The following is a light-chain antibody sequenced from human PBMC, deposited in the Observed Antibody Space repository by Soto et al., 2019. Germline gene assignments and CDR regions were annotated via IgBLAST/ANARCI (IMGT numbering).Light chain of an antibody. CDR2: DAS. V-gene: IGKV1-33*01. J-gene: IGKJ4*01. Sequence: EIQVTQTPYSLSASVGDRVTITCQASQDISNYLNWYQQKPGKAPKLLIYDASNLETGVPSRFSGSGSGTDFTFTISSLQPEDIATYYCQQYDNLPLTFGGGAKV. CDR1: QDISNY. CDR3: QQYDNLPLT.